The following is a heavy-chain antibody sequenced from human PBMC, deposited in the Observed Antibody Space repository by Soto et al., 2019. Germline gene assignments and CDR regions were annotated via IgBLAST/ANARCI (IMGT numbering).Heavy chain of an antibody. V-gene: IGHV3-30-3*01. J-gene: IGHJ5*02. CDR3: ARDKSQGSRGNGWFVT. CDR2: ISYDGSNK. D-gene: IGHD2-8*01. CDR1: GFTFSSYA. Sequence: GGSLRLSCAASGFTFSSYAMHWVRQAPGKGLEWVAVISYDGSNKYYADSVKGRFTISRDNSKNTLYLQMNSLRAEDTAVYYCARDKSQGSRGNGWFVTVGQGTLHTVSS.